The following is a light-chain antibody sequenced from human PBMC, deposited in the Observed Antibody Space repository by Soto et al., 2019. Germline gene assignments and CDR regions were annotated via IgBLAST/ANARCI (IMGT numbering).Light chain of an antibody. V-gene: IGKV1-8*01. Sequence: AIRMTQAPSSFSASTGDRVTITCRASQGISSYLAWYQQKPGKAPKLLLYAASTLQSGVPSRFSGSGSGTDFNLTLSCLQSEYFAPYYCQQYYSYPRTFGQGTKVEIK. CDR2: AAS. CDR3: QQYYSYPRT. CDR1: QGISSY. J-gene: IGKJ1*01.